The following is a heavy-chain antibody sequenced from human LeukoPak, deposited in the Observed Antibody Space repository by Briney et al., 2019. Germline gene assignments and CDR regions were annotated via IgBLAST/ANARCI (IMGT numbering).Heavy chain of an antibody. CDR3: VRDRYYVPDY. V-gene: IGHV3-74*01. J-gene: IGHJ4*02. D-gene: IGHD3-16*01. Sequence: GGSLRLSCAASGFTFSDYWMHWVRQAPGKGLVWVSRIKSDGGLTNYADSVKGRFTISRDNTKNTLYLQLNSLRAEDTAVYYCVRDRYYVPDYWGQGTLVTVSS. CDR2: IKSDGGLT. CDR1: GFTFSDYW.